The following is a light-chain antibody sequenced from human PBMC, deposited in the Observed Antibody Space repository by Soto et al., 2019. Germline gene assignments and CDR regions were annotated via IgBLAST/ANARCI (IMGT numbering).Light chain of an antibody. Sequence: DIQMTQSPSTVSASVGDRVTITCRASQSISTWLAWYQQKPGKAPRVLIYDASSLQSGVPSRFSGSGSGTEFTLTISSLEPDDFATYYCQQYDGHFGQGTKVDIK. V-gene: IGKV1-5*01. CDR3: QQYDGH. J-gene: IGKJ2*01. CDR2: DAS. CDR1: QSISTW.